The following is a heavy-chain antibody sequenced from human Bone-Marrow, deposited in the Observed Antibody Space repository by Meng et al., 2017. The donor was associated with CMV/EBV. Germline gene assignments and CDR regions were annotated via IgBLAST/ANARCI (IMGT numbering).Heavy chain of an antibody. CDR3: ARAVLPFDETYSTSSGRDC. J-gene: IGHJ4*02. V-gene: IGHV1-46*01. CDR2: INPSGGST. CDR1: GYTFTAHY. D-gene: IGHD6-6*01. Sequence: ASVKVSCKASGYTFTAHYFHWVRQAPGQGLEWMGIINPSGGSTSYAQKFQGRVAITRDTSTSTVYMELSSLKSGDTAVYYCARAVLPFDETYSTSSGRDCWGQGTLVTVSS.